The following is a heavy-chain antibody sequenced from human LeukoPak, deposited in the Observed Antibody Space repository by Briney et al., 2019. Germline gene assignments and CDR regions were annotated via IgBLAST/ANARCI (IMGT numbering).Heavy chain of an antibody. J-gene: IGHJ4*02. Sequence: GGSLRLSCAASGFTFSSYSMNWVRQAPGKGLEWVSSISSSSSYIYYADSVKGRFTISRDNAKNSLYLQMNSLRAEDTAVYYCARIPSWDTAMPAGDYWGQGTLVTVSS. CDR2: ISSSSSYI. CDR1: GFTFSSYS. CDR3: ARIPSWDTAMPAGDY. D-gene: IGHD5-18*01. V-gene: IGHV3-21*01.